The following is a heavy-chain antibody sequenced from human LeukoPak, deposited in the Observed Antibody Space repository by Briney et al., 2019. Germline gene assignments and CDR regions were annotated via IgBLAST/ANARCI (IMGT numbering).Heavy chain of an antibody. V-gene: IGHV4-39*07. CDR1: GGSISSSSYY. CDR2: IYYSGST. D-gene: IGHD2-2*01. CDR3: ARDQLSCSSTSCYQDYYYMDV. Sequence: SETLSLTCTVSGGSISSSSYYWGWIRQPPGKGLEWIGSIYYSGSTYYNPSLKSRVTISVDTSKNQFSLKLSSVTAADTAVYYCARDQLSCSSTSCYQDYYYMDVWGKGTTVTVSS. J-gene: IGHJ6*03.